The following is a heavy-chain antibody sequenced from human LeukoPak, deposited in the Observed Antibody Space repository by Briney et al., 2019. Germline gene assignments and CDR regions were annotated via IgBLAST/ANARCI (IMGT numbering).Heavy chain of an antibody. CDR1: GYTFTNYY. D-gene: IGHD2-8*01. CDR2: INPSGGST. J-gene: IGHJ4*02. Sequence: ASVKVSCKASGYTFTNYYMRWVRQAPGQGLEWMGIINPSGGSTSYAQKFQGRVTMTRDTSTSTVYMELSSLRSEDTAVYYCARVPYCTNGVCYTHYYFDYWGQGTLVTVSS. V-gene: IGHV1-46*01. CDR3: ARVPYCTNGVCYTHYYFDY.